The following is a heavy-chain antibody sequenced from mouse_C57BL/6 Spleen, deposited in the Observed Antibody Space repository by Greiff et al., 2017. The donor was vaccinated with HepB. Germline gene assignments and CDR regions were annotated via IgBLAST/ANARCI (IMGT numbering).Heavy chain of an antibody. CDR1: GFTFSDYG. D-gene: IGHD2-12*01. CDR3: ASYYKGDY. J-gene: IGHJ4*01. CDR2: ISSGSSTI. V-gene: IGHV5-17*01. Sequence: EVQLVESGGGLVKPGGSLKLSCAASGFTFSDYGVHWVRQAPEKGLEWVAYISSGSSTIYYADTVKGRFTISRDNAKNTLFLQMTSLRSEDTAMYYCASYYKGDYWGQGTSVTVSS.